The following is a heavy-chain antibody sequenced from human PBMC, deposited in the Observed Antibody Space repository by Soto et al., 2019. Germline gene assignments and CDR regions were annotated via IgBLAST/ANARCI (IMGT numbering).Heavy chain of an antibody. CDR3: AAGQGRCSGGTCYTWDGMDV. CDR1: GFTFSNSA. D-gene: IGHD2-15*01. Sequence: SVKVSCKASGFTFSNSAMQWMRQARGQPLEWIGWIVVGSDKTNYAQKFQERVTITRDMSTGTAYMELSSLRSEDTAVYYCAAGQGRCSGGTCYTWDGMDVWGQGTTVTVSS. CDR2: IVVGSDKT. J-gene: IGHJ6*02. V-gene: IGHV1-58*02.